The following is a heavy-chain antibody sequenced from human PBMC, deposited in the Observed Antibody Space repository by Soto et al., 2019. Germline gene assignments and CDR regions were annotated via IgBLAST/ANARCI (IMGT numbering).Heavy chain of an antibody. V-gene: IGHV3-30*03. CDR3: ATDGGI. CDR2: ITDDGSNK. CDR1: GFTFNSYG. J-gene: IGHJ3*02. Sequence: QVQLVESGGGVVQPGRSLRLSCAASGFTFNSYGMHWVRQAPGKGLEWVAVITDDGSNKYYIDSVKGRFTISRDNSDNTLYLQMNSLRAEDTAVYYCATDGGIWGQGTMVTVSS.